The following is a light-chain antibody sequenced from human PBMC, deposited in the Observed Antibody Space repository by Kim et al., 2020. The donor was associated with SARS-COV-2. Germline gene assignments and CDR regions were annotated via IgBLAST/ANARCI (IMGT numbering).Light chain of an antibody. V-gene: IGLV2-14*03. Sequence: GQPITISCTGTSSDVGGYNNVSWYQHHPGKVPQLMIYDVSERPSGISSRFSGSKSGNTASLTISGLQAEDETDYYCTSYTISGTYVFGSGTKVTVL. J-gene: IGLJ1*01. CDR1: SSDVGGYNN. CDR3: TSYTISGTYV. CDR2: DVS.